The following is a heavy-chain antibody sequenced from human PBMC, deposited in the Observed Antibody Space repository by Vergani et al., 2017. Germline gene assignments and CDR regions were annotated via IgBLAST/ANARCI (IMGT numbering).Heavy chain of an antibody. V-gene: IGHV4-59*01. J-gene: IGHJ6*03. CDR2: IYYSGST. D-gene: IGHD3-22*01. CDR3: ARGGVVITYYYMDV. Sequence: QVQLQESGPGLVKPSETLSLTCTVSGGSISSYYWSWIRQPPGKGLEWIGYIYYSGSTNYNPSLKSRVTISVYTSKNQFSLKLSSVTAADTAVYYCARGGVVITYYYMDVWGKGTTVTVSS. CDR1: GGSISSYY.